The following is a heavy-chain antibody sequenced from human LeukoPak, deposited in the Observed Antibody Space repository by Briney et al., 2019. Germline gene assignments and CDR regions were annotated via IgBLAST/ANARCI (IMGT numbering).Heavy chain of an antibody. CDR2: ISSSSSYI. Sequence: GGSLRLACAASGFTFSSYSMNWVRQAPGKGLEWVSSISSSSSYIYYADSVKGRFTISRDNAKNSLYLQMNSLRADDTAVYYCARDTALLGIIGTTHRKYHYYYYGMDVWGQGTTVTVSS. CDR3: ARDTALLGIIGTTHRKYHYYYYGMDV. V-gene: IGHV3-21*01. J-gene: IGHJ6*02. D-gene: IGHD1-7*01. CDR1: GFTFSSYS.